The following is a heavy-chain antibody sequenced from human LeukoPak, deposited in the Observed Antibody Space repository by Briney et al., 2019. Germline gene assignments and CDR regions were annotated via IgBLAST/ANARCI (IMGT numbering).Heavy chain of an antibody. CDR3: ARAGLATQYYFDY. CDR1: GFTFSNYA. V-gene: IGHV3-23*01. J-gene: IGHJ4*02. Sequence: PGGSLRLSCAASGFTFSNYAMSWVRQAPGKGLEWVSAISANGGGTYYADSVKGRFTISRDNSKNTLYLQMNSLRAEDTAVYYCARAGLATQYYFDYWGQGTLVTVSS. D-gene: IGHD5-12*01. CDR2: ISANGGGT.